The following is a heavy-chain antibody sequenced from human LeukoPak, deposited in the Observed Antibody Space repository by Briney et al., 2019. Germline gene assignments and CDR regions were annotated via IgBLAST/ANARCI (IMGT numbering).Heavy chain of an antibody. CDR3: ARDHGELRDGNAFDI. V-gene: IGHV1-2*02. CDR1: GYTFTAFY. J-gene: IGHJ3*02. Sequence: GASVKVSCKTSGYTFTAFYIHWVRQAPGQGLDWVGWMNPNSGVTNYAQKFQGRVTMTRDTSISTAYMELSRLRSDDTAVYYCARDHGELRDGNAFDIWGQGTMVTVSS. D-gene: IGHD1-26*01. CDR2: MNPNSGVT.